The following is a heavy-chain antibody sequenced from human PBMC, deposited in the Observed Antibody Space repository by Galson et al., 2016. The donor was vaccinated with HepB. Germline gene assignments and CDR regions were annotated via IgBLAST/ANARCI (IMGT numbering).Heavy chain of an antibody. J-gene: IGHJ6*02. V-gene: IGHV3-53*01. CDR2: IYAGGST. CDR1: GFAVTSSY. D-gene: IGHD2-21*01. CDR3: ARDLILEGGGMDV. Sequence: SLRLSCAASGFAVTSSYMSWVRQAPGKGLEWVSLIYAGGSTYYADSVRGRFAISTDNSENTLYLQMNSLRAEDTAMYYCARDLILEGGGMDVWGQGTTVTVSS.